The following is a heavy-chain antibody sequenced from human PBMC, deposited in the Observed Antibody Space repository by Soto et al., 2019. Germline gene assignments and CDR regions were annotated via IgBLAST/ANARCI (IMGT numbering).Heavy chain of an antibody. V-gene: IGHV4-34*01. D-gene: IGHD2-21*01. CDR3: ARRDWCVMWCYGMDV. Sequence: SETLSLTCAVYGGSFSGYYWSWIRQPPGKGLEWIGEINHSGSTNYNPSLKSRVTISVDTSKNQFSLKLSSVTAADTAVYYCARRDWCVMWCYGMDVWGQGTTVTVS. CDR1: GGSFSGYY. CDR2: INHSGST. J-gene: IGHJ6*02.